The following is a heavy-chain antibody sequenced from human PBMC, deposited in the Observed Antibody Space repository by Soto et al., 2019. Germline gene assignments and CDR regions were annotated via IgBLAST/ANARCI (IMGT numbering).Heavy chain of an antibody. CDR3: AKDQITVYYDFWSGPGGGMDV. Sequence: GGSLRLSCAASGFTFSSYGMHWVRQAPGKGLEWVAVISYDGSNKYYADSVKGRFTISRDNSKNTLYLQMNSLRAEDTAVYYCAKDQITVYYDFWSGPGGGMDVWGQGTTVTVSS. D-gene: IGHD3-3*01. J-gene: IGHJ6*02. CDR1: GFTFSSYG. V-gene: IGHV3-30*18. CDR2: ISYDGSNK.